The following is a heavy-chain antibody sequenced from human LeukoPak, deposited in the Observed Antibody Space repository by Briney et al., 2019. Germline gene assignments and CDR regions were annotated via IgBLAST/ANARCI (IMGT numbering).Heavy chain of an antibody. J-gene: IGHJ4*02. V-gene: IGHV4-39*07. CDR3: ARVLTYYYAN. Sequence: SETLSLTCTVSGGSISSSSYYWGWIRQPPGKGLEWIGSIYYSGSTYYNPSLKSRVTISVDTSKNQFSLKLSSVTAADTAVYYCARVLTYYYANWGQGTLVTVSS. CDR2: IYYSGST. D-gene: IGHD3-10*01. CDR1: GGSISSSSYY.